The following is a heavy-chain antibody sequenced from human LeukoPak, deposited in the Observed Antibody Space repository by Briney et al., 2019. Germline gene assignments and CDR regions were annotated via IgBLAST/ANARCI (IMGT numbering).Heavy chain of an antibody. CDR2: IYYSGST. CDR1: GGSISSSSYY. J-gene: IGHJ4*02. Sequence: PSETLSLTCTVSGGSISSSSYYWGWIRLPPGKGLEWIGSIYYSGSTYYNPSLKSRVTISVDTSKNQFSLKLSSVTAADTAVYYCARVSTTYYYGSGSYSHFDYWGQGTLVTVSS. CDR3: ARVSTTYYYGSGSYSHFDY. V-gene: IGHV4-39*07. D-gene: IGHD3-10*01.